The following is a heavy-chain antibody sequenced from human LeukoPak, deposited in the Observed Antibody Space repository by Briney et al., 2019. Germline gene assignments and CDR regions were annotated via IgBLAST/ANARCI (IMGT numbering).Heavy chain of an antibody. Sequence: PETLSLTCAVYGGSFSGYYWSWIRQPPGKGLEWIGEINHSGSTNYNPSLKSRVTISVDTSKNQFSLKLSSVTAADTAVYYCARMGGSYRLGFGYWGQGTLVTVSS. J-gene: IGHJ4*02. CDR1: GGSFSGYY. CDR2: INHSGST. V-gene: IGHV4-34*01. CDR3: ARMGGSYRLGFGY. D-gene: IGHD1-26*01.